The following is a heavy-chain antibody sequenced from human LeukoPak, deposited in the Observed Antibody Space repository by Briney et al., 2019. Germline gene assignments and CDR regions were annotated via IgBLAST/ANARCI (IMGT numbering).Heavy chain of an antibody. CDR2: IIPILGTA. CDR1: GGTFSSYT. CDR3: ARDWTNYYDSSGYYPRGAFDI. Sequence: SVKVSCKASGGTFSSYTISWVRQAPGQGLEWMGRIIPILGTANYAQKFQGRVTITADESTSTAYMELSSLRSEDTAVYYCARDWTNYYDSSGYYPRGAFDIWGQGTMVTVSS. D-gene: IGHD3-22*01. V-gene: IGHV1-69*08. J-gene: IGHJ3*02.